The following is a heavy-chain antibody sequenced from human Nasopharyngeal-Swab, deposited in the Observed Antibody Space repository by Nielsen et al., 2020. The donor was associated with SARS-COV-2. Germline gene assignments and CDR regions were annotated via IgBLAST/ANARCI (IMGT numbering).Heavy chain of an antibody. CDR3: ARGFDY. CDR2: IYYSGST. CDR1: GASISSVGYY. Sequence: SETRSLTCTVSGASISSVGYYWSWIREHPGKGPEWIGYIYYSGSTNYNPSLKSRVTISVDTSKNQFSLKLSSVTAADTAVYYCARGFDYWGQGTLVTVSS. V-gene: IGHV4-61*08. J-gene: IGHJ4*02.